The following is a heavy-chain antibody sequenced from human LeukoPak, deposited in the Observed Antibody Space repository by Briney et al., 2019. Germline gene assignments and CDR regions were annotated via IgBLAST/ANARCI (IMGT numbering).Heavy chain of an antibody. J-gene: IGHJ3*02. CDR1: GGSIGSTNYY. CDR3: ARLPTPYYSGDCYGNAFDI. D-gene: IGHD2-21*02. CDR2: IYYSGST. Sequence: SETLSLTCTVSGGSIGSTNYYWGWIRQPPGKGLEWIGSIYYSGSTYYNPSLKSRVTISVYTAKNQFSLKLSSVTAADTAVYYCARLPTPYYSGDCYGNAFDIWGQGTMVTVSS. V-gene: IGHV4-39*01.